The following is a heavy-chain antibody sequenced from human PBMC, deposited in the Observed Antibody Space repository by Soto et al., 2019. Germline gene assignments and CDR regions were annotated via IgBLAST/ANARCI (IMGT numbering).Heavy chain of an antibody. CDR2: IIPVFGTP. J-gene: IGHJ4*02. D-gene: IGHD3-16*01. CDR1: GGTFTNST. CDR3: ARPADYVSGFSQ. V-gene: IGHV1-69*06. Sequence: QVQLVQSGAEVKKPGSSVKVSCQTSGGTFTNSTISWVRQAPGQGLEWMGGIIPVFGTPSYAQKFQGRVTMIADKSSSTAYMELRNLRSEDTAMYYCARPADYVSGFSQWGQGTLVTVSS.